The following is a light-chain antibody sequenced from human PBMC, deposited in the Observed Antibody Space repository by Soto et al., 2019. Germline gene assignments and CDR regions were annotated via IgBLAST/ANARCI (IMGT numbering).Light chain of an antibody. CDR2: EVT. Sequence: QSALTQPPSASGSPGQSVTISSTGTSSDDGGYNYVSCYQQYPGRAPKLMIYEVTKRPSGVPDRFSGSKSGNTASLTVSGLQAEDEADYCCSSYADSNNFLFGFGGGTKLTVL. V-gene: IGLV2-8*01. J-gene: IGLJ3*02. CDR1: SSDDGGYNY. CDR3: SSYADSNNFLFG.